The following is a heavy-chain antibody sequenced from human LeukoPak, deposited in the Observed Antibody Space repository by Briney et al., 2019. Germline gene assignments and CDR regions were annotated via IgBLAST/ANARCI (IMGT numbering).Heavy chain of an antibody. D-gene: IGHD6-13*01. CDR3: AKAGSWYRPPYMDV. V-gene: IGHV3-23*01. CDR2: ISGSGGGR. Sequence: PGGSLRLSCAASGFTFDDYGMSWVRQAPGKGLQWVSGISGSGGGRYYTESVKGRFTISRDNSKNTLYLQMNSLRAEDTAVYYCAKAGSWYRPPYMDVWGKGTTVTVSS. J-gene: IGHJ6*03. CDR1: GFTFDDYG.